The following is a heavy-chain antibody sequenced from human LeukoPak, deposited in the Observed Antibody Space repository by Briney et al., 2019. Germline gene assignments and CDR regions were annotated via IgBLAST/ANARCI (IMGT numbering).Heavy chain of an antibody. CDR3: ARDGRDGSGSYSLYYYYYMDV. V-gene: IGHV6-1*01. D-gene: IGHD1-26*01. Sequence: SQTLSLTCAISGDSVSSNSAAWNWIRQSPSRGLEWLGRTYYRSKWYNDYAVSVKSRITINPDTSKNQFSLQLNSVTPEDTAVYYCARDGRDGSGSYSLYYYYYMDVWGKGTTVTVSS. CDR1: GDSVSSNSAA. CDR2: TYYRSKWYN. J-gene: IGHJ6*03.